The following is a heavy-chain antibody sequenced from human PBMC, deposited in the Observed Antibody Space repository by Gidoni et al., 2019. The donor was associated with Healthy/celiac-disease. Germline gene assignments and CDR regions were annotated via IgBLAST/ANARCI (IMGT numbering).Heavy chain of an antibody. CDR3: ARQGGSGTPEVDY. Sequence: QLQLQASGPGLVKPSETLSLTCTVSGGSLSSSSYYWGWIRQPPGKGLEWIGSIYYSGSTYYNPSLKSRVTISVDTSKNQFSLKLSSVTAADTAVYYCARQGGSGTPEVDYWGQGTLVTVSS. D-gene: IGHD1-26*01. J-gene: IGHJ4*02. CDR2: IYYSGST. CDR1: GGSLSSSSYY. V-gene: IGHV4-39*01.